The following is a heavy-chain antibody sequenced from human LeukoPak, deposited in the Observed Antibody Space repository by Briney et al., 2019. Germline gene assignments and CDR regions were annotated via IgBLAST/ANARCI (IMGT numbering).Heavy chain of an antibody. J-gene: IGHJ6*02. CDR3: ARTSGGTYYYYGMDV. CDR1: GYTFTSYG. D-gene: IGHD2-15*01. CDR2: ISAYNGNS. Sequence: ASVKVSCKASGYTFTSYGISWVRQAPGQGFEWMGWISAYNGNSNYAQKLQGRVTMTTDTSTSTAYMELRSLRSDDTAVYYCARTSGGTYYYYGMDVWGQGTTVTVSS. V-gene: IGHV1-18*01.